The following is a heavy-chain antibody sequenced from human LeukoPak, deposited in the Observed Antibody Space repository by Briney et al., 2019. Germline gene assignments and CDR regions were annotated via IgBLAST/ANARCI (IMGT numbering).Heavy chain of an antibody. D-gene: IGHD2-15*01. J-gene: IGHJ5*02. CDR2: ISGSGGST. CDR3: AKDIMGVVAATFWFDP. V-gene: IGHV3-23*01. CDR1: GFTFSSYA. Sequence: GGSLRLSCAASGFTFSSYAMSWVRQAPGKGLEWVSAISGSGGSTYYADSVKGRFTISRDNSKNTLYLQMNSLRAEDTAVYYCAKDIMGVVAATFWFDPWGQGTLVTVSS.